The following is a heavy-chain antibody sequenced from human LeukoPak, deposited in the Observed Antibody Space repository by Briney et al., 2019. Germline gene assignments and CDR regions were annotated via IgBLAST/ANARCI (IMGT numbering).Heavy chain of an antibody. CDR2: IYYSGST. J-gene: IGHJ4*02. D-gene: IGHD4-11*01. Sequence: ASETLSLTCTVSGGSISSSSYYWGWIRQPPGKGLEWIGSIYYSGSTYYNPSLKSRVTISVDTSKNQFSLKLSSVTAADTAVYYCARQGDYSNYGGCDYWGQGTLVTVSS. CDR3: ARQGDYSNYGGCDY. CDR1: GGSISSSSYY. V-gene: IGHV4-39*01.